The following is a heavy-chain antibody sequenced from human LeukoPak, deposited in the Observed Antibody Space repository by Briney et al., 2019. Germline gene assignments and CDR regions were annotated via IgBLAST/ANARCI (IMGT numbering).Heavy chain of an antibody. Sequence: GGSLRLSCAASGFTFDDYAMHWVRQAPGKGLEWVSGISWNSGSIGYADSVKGRFTISRDNAKNSLYLQMNSLRAEDTALYYCAKDDGPTVVTPHYWGQGTLVTVSS. J-gene: IGHJ4*02. CDR3: AKDDGPTVVTPHY. CDR1: GFTFDDYA. CDR2: ISWNSGSI. V-gene: IGHV3-9*01. D-gene: IGHD4-23*01.